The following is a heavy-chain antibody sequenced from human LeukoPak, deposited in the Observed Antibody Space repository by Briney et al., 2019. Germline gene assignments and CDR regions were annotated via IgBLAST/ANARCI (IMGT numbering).Heavy chain of an antibody. Sequence: GGSLRLSCAASGFTFSSFWVHWVRQAPGKGLVWISRINSDGSSTSYADSVKGRFTISRDNAKNTLYLQMNSLRAEDTAVYYCASLGYNSSYAFDCWGQGTLVTVSS. V-gene: IGHV3-74*01. D-gene: IGHD6-6*01. CDR2: INSDGSST. J-gene: IGHJ4*02. CDR3: ASLGYNSSYAFDC. CDR1: GFTFSSFW.